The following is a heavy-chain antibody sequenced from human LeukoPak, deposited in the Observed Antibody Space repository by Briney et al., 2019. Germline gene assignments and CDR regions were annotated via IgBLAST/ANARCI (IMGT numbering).Heavy chain of an antibody. V-gene: IGHV4-34*10. CDR1: GGSLSGYY. Sequence: SETLSLTCAVYGGSLSGYYWSWIRPPPGKGLEWIGEINHSGNTNYNPSLKSRVTMSVDTSKNHFYLELNSVTASDTAVYYCARHGTGYYGSGTSYYSVDVWGQGTTVTVSS. CDR3: ARHGTGYYGSGTSYYSVDV. CDR2: INHSGNT. J-gene: IGHJ6*02. D-gene: IGHD3-10*01.